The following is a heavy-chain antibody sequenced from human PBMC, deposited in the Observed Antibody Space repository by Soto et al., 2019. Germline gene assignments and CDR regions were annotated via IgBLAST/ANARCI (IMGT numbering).Heavy chain of an antibody. Sequence: QVQLVQSGAEVKKPGASVKVSCKASGYTFTSYGISWVRQAPGQGLEWMGWISAYNGNTNYAQKLQGRVTMTTATSSSTAYMDLRSMRSDATAVYYCARELPLGSYFDYWGQGTLVTVSS. CDR1: GYTFTSYG. J-gene: IGHJ4*02. CDR2: ISAYNGNT. V-gene: IGHV1-18*01. CDR3: ARELPLGSYFDY.